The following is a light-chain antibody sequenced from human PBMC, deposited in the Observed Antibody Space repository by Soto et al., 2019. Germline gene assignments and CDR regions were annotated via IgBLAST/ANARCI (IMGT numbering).Light chain of an antibody. J-gene: IGLJ1*01. CDR1: SSNIGAGYD. CDR3: QSYDSSLSGSSV. CDR2: GNS. Sequence: QSVLTQPPSVSGAPGQGVTISCTGSSSNIGAGYDVHWYQQLPGTAPKLLIYGNSNRPSGVPDRFSGSKSGTSASLAITGLQAEDEADYYCQSYDSSLSGSSVFGTGTKLTVL. V-gene: IGLV1-40*01.